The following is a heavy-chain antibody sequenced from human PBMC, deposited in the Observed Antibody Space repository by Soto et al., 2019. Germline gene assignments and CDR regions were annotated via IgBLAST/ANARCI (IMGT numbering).Heavy chain of an antibody. CDR1: GFTFSSYE. CDR3: ERAPSAKGAFDI. CDR2: ISSSGSTI. J-gene: IGHJ3*02. Sequence: GGSLRLSCAASGFTFSSYEMNWVRQAPGKGLEWVSYISSSGSTIYYADSVKGRFTISRDNAKNSLYLQMNSLRAEDTAVYYCERAPSAKGAFDIWGQGTMVTVSS. V-gene: IGHV3-48*03.